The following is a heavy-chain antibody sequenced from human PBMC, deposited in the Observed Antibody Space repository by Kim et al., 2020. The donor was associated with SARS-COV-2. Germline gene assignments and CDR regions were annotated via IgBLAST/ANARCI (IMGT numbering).Heavy chain of an antibody. V-gene: IGHV3-48*03. CDR3: ARGGLNWEYNWNLP. Sequence: GGSLRLSCAASGFTFSSYEMNWVRQAPGKGLEWVSYISSGGSTIYYADSVKGRFTISRDNAKNSLYLQMNSLRAEDTAVYYCARGGLNWEYNWNLPWGQGTLVTVSS. J-gene: IGHJ5*02. CDR1: GFTFSSYE. CDR2: ISSGGSTI. D-gene: IGHD1-7*01.